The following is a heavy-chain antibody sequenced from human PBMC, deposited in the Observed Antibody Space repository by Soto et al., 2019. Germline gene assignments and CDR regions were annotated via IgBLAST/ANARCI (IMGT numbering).Heavy chain of an antibody. D-gene: IGHD6-19*01. V-gene: IGHV1-69*06. CDR1: GGTFSSYA. Sequence: ASVKVSCKASGGTFSSYAISWVRQAPGQGLEWMGGIIPIFGTANYAQKFQGRVTITADKSTSTAYMELSSLRSDDTAVYYCARISSASSGWLPDYWGQGTTVTVSS. J-gene: IGHJ4*03. CDR2: IIPIFGTA. CDR3: ARISSASSGWLPDY.